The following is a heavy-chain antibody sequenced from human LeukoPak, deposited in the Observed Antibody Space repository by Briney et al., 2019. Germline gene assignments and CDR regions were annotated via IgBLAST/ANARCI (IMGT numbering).Heavy chain of an antibody. V-gene: IGHV4-39*01. J-gene: IGHJ6*03. CDR3: ARFYATSQYGSGYMDV. CDR1: GGSISSSSYY. D-gene: IGHD3-10*01. Sequence: SETLSLTCTVSGGSISSSSYYWGWIRQPPGKGLEWIGSMSYSGSTYYNPSLKSRVTIAVDTSKTQFSLKLSSVTAADTAVYYCARFYATSQYGSGYMDVWGKGTTVTVSS. CDR2: MSYSGST.